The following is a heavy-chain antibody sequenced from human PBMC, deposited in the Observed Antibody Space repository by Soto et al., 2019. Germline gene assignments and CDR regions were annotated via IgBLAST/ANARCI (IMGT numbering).Heavy chain of an antibody. Sequence: QVQLQESGPGLVKPSQTLSLTCTVSGGSISSGDYYWSWIRQPPGKGLEWIGYIYYSGSTYYNPSLKSRVTISVDTAKNQFYLKLSSVTAADTAVYYCARDRTVVTEEFFVGFDPWGQGTLVTVSS. CDR3: ARDRTVVTEEFFVGFDP. CDR2: IYYSGST. CDR1: GGSISSGDYY. J-gene: IGHJ5*02. D-gene: IGHD2-15*01. V-gene: IGHV4-30-4*01.